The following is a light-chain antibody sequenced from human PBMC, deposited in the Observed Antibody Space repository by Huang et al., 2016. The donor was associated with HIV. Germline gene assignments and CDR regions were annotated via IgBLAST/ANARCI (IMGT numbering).Light chain of an antibody. CDR2: AAS. J-gene: IGKJ1*01. V-gene: IGKV1-8*01. Sequence: AIRMTQSPSSLSASTGDRVTITCRASQAVNNFLAWYQQKPGKAPNLLIYAASILETGVPSRFSGSGSGAEFNLSIGCLQAEDFATYYWQQYYSYRAFGQGTQVEIK. CDR3: QQYYSYRA. CDR1: QAVNNF.